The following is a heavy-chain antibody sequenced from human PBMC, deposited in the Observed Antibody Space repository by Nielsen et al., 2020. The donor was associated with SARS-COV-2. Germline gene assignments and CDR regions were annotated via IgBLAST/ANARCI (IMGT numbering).Heavy chain of an antibody. CDR1: GFTFSNSD. CDR2: VSWNGSRT. D-gene: IGHD5-18*01. J-gene: IGHJ6*02. Sequence: GGSLRLSCAASGFTFSNSDMNWVRQAPGKGLEWVSGVSWNGSRTHYADSVKGRFTISRDNSKNSLYLQMNSLRTEDTALYYCAKDISGRGYSYGYYYYYGMDVWGQGTTVTVSS. CDR3: AKDISGRGYSYGYYYYYGMDV. V-gene: IGHV3-19*01.